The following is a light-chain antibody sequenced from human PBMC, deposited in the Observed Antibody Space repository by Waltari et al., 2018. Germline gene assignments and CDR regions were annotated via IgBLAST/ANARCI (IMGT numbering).Light chain of an antibody. V-gene: IGKV3-15*01. Sequence: TLSCRASQSVSSNLAWYQQKPGQAPRLLIYGASTRATGIPARFSGSGSGTEFTLTISSLQSEDFAVYYCQQYNNWPPSTFGQGTKLEIK. CDR2: GAS. CDR1: QSVSSN. J-gene: IGKJ2*01. CDR3: QQYNNWPPST.